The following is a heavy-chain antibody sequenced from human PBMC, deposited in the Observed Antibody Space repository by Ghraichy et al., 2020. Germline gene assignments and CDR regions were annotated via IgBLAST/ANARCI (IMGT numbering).Heavy chain of an antibody. CDR3: ARHVKDYYDSSGYYQGNWFDP. Sequence: GSLRLSCTVSGGSISSSSYYWGWIRQPPGKGLEWIGSIYYSGSTYYNPSLKSRVTISVDTSKNQFSLKLSSVTAADTAVYYCARHVKDYYDSSGYYQGNWFDPWGQGTLVTVSS. CDR1: GGSISSSSYY. J-gene: IGHJ5*02. CDR2: IYYSGST. V-gene: IGHV4-39*01. D-gene: IGHD3-22*01.